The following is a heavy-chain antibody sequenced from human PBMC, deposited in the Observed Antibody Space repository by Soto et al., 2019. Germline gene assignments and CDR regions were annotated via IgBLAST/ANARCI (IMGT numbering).Heavy chain of an antibody. Sequence: XGSLRLSCAASGFTFSGFSMNWVRQAPGKGLEWVSYITSSSSTIYYADSVKGRFTIPRDNGENSLHLQMKSLRDEDTAVYYCARVRIVAASKLYGMDVWGQGTTVTVSS. V-gene: IGHV3-48*02. CDR1: GFTFSGFS. J-gene: IGHJ6*02. CDR2: ITSSSSTI. D-gene: IGHD3-22*01. CDR3: ARVRIVAASKLYGMDV.